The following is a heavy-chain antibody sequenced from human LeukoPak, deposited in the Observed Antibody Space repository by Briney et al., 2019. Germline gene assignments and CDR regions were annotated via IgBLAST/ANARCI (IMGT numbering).Heavy chain of an antibody. CDR2: LSGSGGST. D-gene: IGHD3-22*01. V-gene: IGHV3-23*01. Sequence: GGSLRLSCAASGFTFSSYAMSWVRQAPGKGLEWVSGLSGSGGSTYYADSVKGRFTISRDNSKNTLYLQMNSLRAEDTAVYYCAKAANYYDSSGYYPYDAFDIWGQGTMVTVSS. CDR3: AKAANYYDSSGYYPYDAFDI. CDR1: GFTFSSYA. J-gene: IGHJ3*02.